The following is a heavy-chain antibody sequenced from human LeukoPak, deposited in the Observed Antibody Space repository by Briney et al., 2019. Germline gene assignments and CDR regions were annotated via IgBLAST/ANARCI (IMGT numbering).Heavy chain of an antibody. Sequence: ASVKVSCKASGYTFTGYYMHWVRQAPGQGLEWMGWINPNSGDTNYAQKSQGGVTMTRDTSISTAYMELSRLRSDDTAVYYCARGQTNRLLWVGELLSNINPFDYWGQGTLVTVSS. CDR1: GYTFTGYY. CDR3: ARGQTNRLLWVGELLSNINPFDY. D-gene: IGHD3-10*01. V-gene: IGHV1-2*02. J-gene: IGHJ4*02. CDR2: INPNSGDT.